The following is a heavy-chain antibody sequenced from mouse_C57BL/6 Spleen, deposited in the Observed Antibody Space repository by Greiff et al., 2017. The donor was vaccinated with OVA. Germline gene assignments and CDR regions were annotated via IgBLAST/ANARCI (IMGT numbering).Heavy chain of an antibody. V-gene: IGHV1-64*01. Sequence: QVQLQQSGAELVKPGASVKLSCKASGYTFTSYWMHWVKQRPGQGLEWIGMIHPNSGSTNYNEKFKSKATLTVDKSSSTAYMQLSSLTSEDSAVYYCARAPYGSSSAWFAYWGQGTLVTVSA. D-gene: IGHD1-1*01. J-gene: IGHJ3*01. CDR1: GYTFTSYW. CDR2: IHPNSGST. CDR3: ARAPYGSSSAWFAY.